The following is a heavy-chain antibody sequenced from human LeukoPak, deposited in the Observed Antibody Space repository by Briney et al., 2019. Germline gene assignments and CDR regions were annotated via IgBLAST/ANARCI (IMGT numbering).Heavy chain of an antibody. CDR2: INSDGSST. D-gene: IGHD2-21*02. J-gene: IGHJ4*02. V-gene: IGHV3-74*01. Sequence: GGPLRLSCAASGFTFRSYWMHWVRQAPGKGLVWVSRINSDGSSTTYADSVKGRFTVSRDNAKNTLYLQMNSRRAEDTAVYYGAREDFNDYYCDYWGQGTLVTVST. CDR1: GFTFRSYW. CDR3: AREDFNDYYCDY.